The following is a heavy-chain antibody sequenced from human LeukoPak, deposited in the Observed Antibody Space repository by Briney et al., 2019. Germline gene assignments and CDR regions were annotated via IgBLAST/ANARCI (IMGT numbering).Heavy chain of an antibody. J-gene: IGHJ6*02. CDR1: GFTFSDYY. CDR2: ISSSGSTI. V-gene: IGHV3-11*04. Sequence: PGGSLRLSCAASGFTFSDYYMSWIRQAPGKGLEWVSYISSSGSTIYYADSVKGRFTIPRDNAKNSLYLQMNSLRAEDTAVYYCAKAHPPAYGMDVWGQGTTVTVSS. CDR3: AKAHPPAYGMDV.